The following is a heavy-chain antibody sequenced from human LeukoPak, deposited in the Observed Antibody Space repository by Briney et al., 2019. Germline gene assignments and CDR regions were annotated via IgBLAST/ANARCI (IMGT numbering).Heavy chain of an antibody. Sequence: SETLSLTCTVSGGSISSSSYYWGCIRQPPGKGLEWIGSIYYSGSTYYNPSLKSRVTISVDTSKNQFSLKLSSVTAADTAVYYCARHGGYCSSTSCSWGAFDIWGQGTMVTVSS. CDR1: GGSISSSSYY. CDR3: ARHGGYCSSTSCSWGAFDI. V-gene: IGHV4-39*01. D-gene: IGHD2-2*01. CDR2: IYYSGST. J-gene: IGHJ3*02.